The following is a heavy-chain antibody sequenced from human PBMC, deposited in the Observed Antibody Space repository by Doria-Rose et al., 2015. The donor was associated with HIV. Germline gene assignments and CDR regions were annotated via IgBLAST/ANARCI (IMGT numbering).Heavy chain of an antibody. Sequence: SGYTFANYAIHWVRQAPGQRFEWMGWINAGNGHTKYSQRFQDRVNITWDTSAKTSHMELGSLRSEDTAIYYCARSGSYSAYGFGIPLDLWGQGVLVSVSS. CDR3: ARSGSYSAYGFGIPLDL. CDR1: GYTFANYA. J-gene: IGHJ4*01. V-gene: IGHV1-3*01. CDR2: INAGNGHT. D-gene: IGHD5-12*01.